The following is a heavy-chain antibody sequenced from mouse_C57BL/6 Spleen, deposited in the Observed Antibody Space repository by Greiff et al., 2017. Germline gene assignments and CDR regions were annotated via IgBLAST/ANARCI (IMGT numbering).Heavy chain of an antibody. D-gene: IGHD2-4*01. J-gene: IGHJ3*01. CDR2: INPNYGTN. V-gene: IGHV1-39*01. Sequence: VQLQQSGPELVKPGASVKISCTASGYSFTDYSMHWVKQNPGKSLEWIGVINPNYGTNSYNQKFKGKATLTVDQSSSTAYMQLNSLTSEDSAVYYCARAYYYYSFAYWGQGTLVTVSA. CDR3: ARAYYYYSFAY. CDR1: GYSFTDYS.